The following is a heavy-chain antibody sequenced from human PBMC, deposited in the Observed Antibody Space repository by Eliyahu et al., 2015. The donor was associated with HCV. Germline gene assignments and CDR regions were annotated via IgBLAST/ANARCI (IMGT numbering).Heavy chain of an antibody. CDR1: GFTFSXYG. CDR3: AKALELRFLRDAFDI. V-gene: IGHV3-30*18. J-gene: IGHJ3*02. D-gene: IGHD3-3*01. CDR2: ISYDGSNK. Sequence: QVQLVESGGGVVQPGRSLRLSCAASGFTFSXYGMHWVRQAPGKGLEWVAVISYDGSNKYYADSVKGRFTISRDNSKNTLYLQMNSLRAEDTAVYYCAKALELRFLRDAFDIWGQGTMVTVSS.